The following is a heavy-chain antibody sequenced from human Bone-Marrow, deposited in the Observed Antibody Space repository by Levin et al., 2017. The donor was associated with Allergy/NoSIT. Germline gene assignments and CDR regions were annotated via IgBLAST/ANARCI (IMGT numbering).Heavy chain of an antibody. CDR1: GFSFNDYG. CDR3: ARDGGYLQWLFYFDY. Sequence: GGSLRLSCEASGFSFNDYGMHWVRQAPGKGLEWVAVMWNDGNNKDYAESVKGRFTISRDTSKNTLHLQMNSLSAEDTALYYCARDGGYLQWLFYFDYWGHGTQVTVSS. D-gene: IGHD3-3*01. V-gene: IGHV3-33*01. CDR2: MWNDGNNK. J-gene: IGHJ4*01.